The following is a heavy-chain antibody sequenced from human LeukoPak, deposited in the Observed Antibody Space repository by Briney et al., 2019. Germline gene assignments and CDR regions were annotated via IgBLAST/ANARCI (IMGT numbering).Heavy chain of an antibody. CDR3: ARGSYDSSDYEYFQH. CDR1: GYTLTELS. J-gene: IGHJ1*01. Sequence: ASVKVSCKVSGYTLTELSMHWVRQAPGKGLEWMGGFDPEDGETIYAQKFQGRVTMTEDTSTDTAYMELSSLRSEDTAVYFCARGSYDSSDYEYFQHWGQGTLVTVSS. D-gene: IGHD3-22*01. CDR2: FDPEDGET. V-gene: IGHV1-24*01.